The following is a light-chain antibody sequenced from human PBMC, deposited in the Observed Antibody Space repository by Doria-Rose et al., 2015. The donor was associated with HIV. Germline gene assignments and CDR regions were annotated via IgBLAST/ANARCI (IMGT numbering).Light chain of an antibody. CDR3: HQYGTSWT. CDR1: QSFSSTY. J-gene: IGKJ1*01. Sequence: EIVLTQSPGTLSLSPGERATLSCRASQSFSSTYLAWYQQKPGKAPSLLIYDRSTRATGIPARSSASGSGTDFTLTINRLEPEDFALYYCHQYGTSWTCGQGTKVEI. V-gene: IGKV3-20*01. CDR2: DRS.